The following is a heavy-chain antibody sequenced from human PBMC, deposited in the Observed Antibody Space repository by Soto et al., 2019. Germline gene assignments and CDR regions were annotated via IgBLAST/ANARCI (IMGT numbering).Heavy chain of an antibody. CDR2: IKQDGSEK. D-gene: IGHD3-22*01. Sequence: PGGSLRLSCAASGFTFSSYWMSWVRQAPGKGLEWVANIKQDGSEKYYVDSVKGRFTISRDNAKNSLYLQMNSLRAEDTAVYYCARDWDYYDSSGYYGMDVWGQGTTVTVSS. J-gene: IGHJ6*02. V-gene: IGHV3-7*01. CDR3: ARDWDYYDSSGYYGMDV. CDR1: GFTFSSYW.